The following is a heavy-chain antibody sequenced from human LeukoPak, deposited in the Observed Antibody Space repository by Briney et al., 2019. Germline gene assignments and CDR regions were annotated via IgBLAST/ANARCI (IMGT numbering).Heavy chain of an antibody. CDR1: GFTFSNYN. D-gene: IGHD6-13*01. CDR3: ARYTSSPRGLDC. Sequence: GGSLRLSCAASGFTFSNYNMNWVRQAPGKGLEWVSYIGSSSRTIYYTDSVKGRFTISRDNAKNSLYLQMNSLRDEDTAIYYCARYTSSPRGLDCWGQGTLVTVSS. V-gene: IGHV3-48*02. CDR2: IGSSSRTI. J-gene: IGHJ4*02.